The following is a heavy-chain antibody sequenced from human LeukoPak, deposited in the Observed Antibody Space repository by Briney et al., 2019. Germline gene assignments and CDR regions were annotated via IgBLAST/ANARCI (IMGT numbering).Heavy chain of an antibody. V-gene: IGHV1-69*05. Sequence: ASVKVSCKGSGCTFSSYAFSGVRQARAQGLEWMGGVNPILGTENYGQKFQGKVTINTDESQSTEYIELRSQKSDDTAVYYCARDSSNYGSGSFRAYWRQGTLVTVSS. J-gene: IGHJ4*02. D-gene: IGHD3-10*01. CDR1: GCTFSSYA. CDR3: ARDSSNYGSGSFRAY. CDR2: VNPILGTE.